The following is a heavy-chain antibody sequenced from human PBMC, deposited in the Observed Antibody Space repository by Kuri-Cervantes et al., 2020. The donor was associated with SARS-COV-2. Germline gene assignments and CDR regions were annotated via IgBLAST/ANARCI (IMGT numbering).Heavy chain of an antibody. CDR1: GFTFSTYW. J-gene: IGHJ4*02. CDR2: IDQNGNKN. V-gene: IGHV3-7*05. D-gene: IGHD2-2*02. CDR3: ARVGYCSSTSCYNFDY. Sequence: GGSLRLSCAASGFTFSTYWMTWVRQAPGKGLEWVANIDQNGNKNYYVDSVRGRFTISRDNAKNSLYLQMNSLRVEDTAVYYCARVGYCSSTSCYNFDYWGQGTLVTVS.